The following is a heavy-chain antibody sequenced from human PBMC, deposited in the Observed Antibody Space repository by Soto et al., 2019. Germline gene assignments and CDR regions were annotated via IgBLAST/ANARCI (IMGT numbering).Heavy chain of an antibody. CDR3: ARVRSNYDYIWGSYNPNWFDP. J-gene: IGHJ5*02. CDR1: GYTFTSYA. D-gene: IGHD3-16*01. Sequence: GASVKVCCKASGYTFTSYAMHWVRQAPGQRLEWMGWINPNSGGTNYAQKFQGWVTMTRDTSVSTAYMELSRLRSDDTAVYYCARVRSNYDYIWGSYNPNWFDPWGQGTLVTVSS. V-gene: IGHV1-2*04. CDR2: INPNSGGT.